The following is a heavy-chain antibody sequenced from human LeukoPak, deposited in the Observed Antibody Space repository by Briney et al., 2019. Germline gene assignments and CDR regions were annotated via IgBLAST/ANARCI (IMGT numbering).Heavy chain of an antibody. V-gene: IGHV4-59*01. Sequence: SETLSLTCTVSGGSISGYYWSWIRQPPGKGLEWIGYIFYSGSTDYNPSLKSRVTISVDTSKNQFSLKLSSVTAADTAVYYCARGEWDLLFDYWGQGTLVTVSS. D-gene: IGHD1-26*01. J-gene: IGHJ4*02. CDR3: ARGEWDLLFDY. CDR2: IFYSGST. CDR1: GGSISGYY.